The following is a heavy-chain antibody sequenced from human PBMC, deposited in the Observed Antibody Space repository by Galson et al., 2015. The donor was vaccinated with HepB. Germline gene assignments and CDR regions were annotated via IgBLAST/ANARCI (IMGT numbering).Heavy chain of an antibody. CDR1: GFTFNSAW. J-gene: IGHJ4*02. CDR3: TKTFHSDSAFDY. V-gene: IGHV3-15*01. Sequence: SLRLSCAVSGFTFNSAWMSWVRQAPGKGLEWVGRIRSKTYGATIEYAAPVKDRFTISRDDSKDTLYLEMNSLNTEDTAVYYCTKTFHSDSAFDYWGQGTLVTVSS. CDR2: IRSKTYGATI. D-gene: IGHD3-22*01.